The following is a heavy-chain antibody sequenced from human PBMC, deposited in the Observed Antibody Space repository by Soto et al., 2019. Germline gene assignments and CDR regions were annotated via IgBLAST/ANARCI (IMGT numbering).Heavy chain of an antibody. CDR1: GGTFSSYA. CDR2: IIPIFGTA. V-gene: IGHV1-69*06. J-gene: IGHJ5*02. CDR3: ARDPSYSGSYWFDP. D-gene: IGHD1-26*01. Sequence: WASVKVSCKASGGTFSSYAISWVRQAPGQGLEWMGGIIPIFGTANYAQKFQGRVTITADKSTSTAYMELSSLRSEDTAVYYCARDPSYSGSYWFDPWGQGTLVTVSS.